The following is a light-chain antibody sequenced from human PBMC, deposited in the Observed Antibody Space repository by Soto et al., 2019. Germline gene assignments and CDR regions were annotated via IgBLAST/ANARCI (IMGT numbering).Light chain of an antibody. CDR1: QSVLYSSNNKNY. V-gene: IGKV4-1*01. CDR3: QQYYTTPWT. Sequence: DIVMTQSPDSLAVSLGERATINCKSSQSVLYSSNNKNYLAWYQQKPGQPPKALIYWASTRESGVPDRFIGSGSGTDFPLTISSLQAEDVAVYYCQQYYTTPWTFGQGTKVEIK. CDR2: WAS. J-gene: IGKJ1*01.